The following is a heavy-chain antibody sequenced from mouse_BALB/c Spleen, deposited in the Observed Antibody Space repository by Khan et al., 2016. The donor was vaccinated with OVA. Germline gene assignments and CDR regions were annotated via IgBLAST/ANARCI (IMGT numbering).Heavy chain of an antibody. CDR1: GYTFTSYV. J-gene: IGHJ3*01. CDR2: IYPFNDET. CDR3: APVGNYYVSFAY. V-gene: IGHV1S136*01. D-gene: IGHD1-1*01. Sequence: VQLQQPGPELVKPGASVKMSCKASGYTFTSYVMHWVKQKPGLGLEWIGYIYPFNDETKYNEKFKGKATLTSDKSSSTAYMELSSLTSEDSAVYYCAPVGNYYVSFAYWGQGTLVTVSA.